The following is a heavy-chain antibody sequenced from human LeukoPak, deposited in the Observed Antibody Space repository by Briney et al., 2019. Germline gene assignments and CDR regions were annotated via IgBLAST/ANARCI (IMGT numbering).Heavy chain of an antibody. CDR3: ARGRGDSLEDDRPSELRYFDWLWPNYYMDV. CDR1: GYTFTSYD. D-gene: IGHD3-9*01. Sequence: ASVKVSCKASGYTFTSYDINWVRQATGQGLEWMGWMNPNSGNTGYAQKFQGRVTMTRNTSISTAYMELSSLRSEDTAVYYCARGRGDSLEDDRPSELRYFDWLWPNYYMDVWGKGTTVTISS. V-gene: IGHV1-8*01. CDR2: MNPNSGNT. J-gene: IGHJ6*03.